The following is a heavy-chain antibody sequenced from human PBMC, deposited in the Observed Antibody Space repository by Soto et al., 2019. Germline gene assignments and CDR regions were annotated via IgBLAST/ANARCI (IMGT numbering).Heavy chain of an antibody. V-gene: IGHV1-58*01. CDR2: IVVGSGNT. J-gene: IGHJ6*02. CDR3: AAEDTVVVPAAMSRGYYYYGMDV. D-gene: IGHD2-2*01. Sequence: SVKVSCKASGFTFTSSAVQWVRQARGQRLEWIGWIVVGSGNTNYAQKFQERVTITRDMSTSTAYMELSSLRSEDTAVYYCAAEDTVVVPAAMSRGYYYYGMDVWGQGTTVTVSS. CDR1: GFTFTSSA.